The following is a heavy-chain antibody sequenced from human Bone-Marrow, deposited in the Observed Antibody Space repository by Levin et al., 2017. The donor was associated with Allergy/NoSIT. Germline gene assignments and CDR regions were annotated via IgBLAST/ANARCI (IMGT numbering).Heavy chain of an antibody. D-gene: IGHD6-6*01. CDR1: GYRFIAYN. V-gene: IGHV1-2*06. J-gene: IGHJ4*02. CDR3: AREYSSSFPSLDY. Sequence: GESLKISCEPSGYRFIAYNIHWVRQAPGQGLEWMGRINPNNGGTNFAQKFQGRVTMTRDTSIRTAYMELSSLRSDDTAVYFCAREYSSSFPSLDYWGQGTLVTVFS. CDR2: INPNNGGT.